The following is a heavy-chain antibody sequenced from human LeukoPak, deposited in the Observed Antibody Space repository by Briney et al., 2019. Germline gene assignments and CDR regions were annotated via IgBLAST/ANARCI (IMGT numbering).Heavy chain of an antibody. CDR3: AKGKANSGYLDAFDI. D-gene: IGHD5-12*01. CDR1: GFTFSSYA. CDR2: ISGSGGST. Sequence: PGGSLRLSCAASGFTFSSYAMSWVREAPGKGREWVSAISGSGGSTYYADSVKGRFTISRDNSKNTLYLQMNSLRAEDTAVYYCAKGKANSGYLDAFDIWGQGTMVTVSS. V-gene: IGHV3-23*01. J-gene: IGHJ3*02.